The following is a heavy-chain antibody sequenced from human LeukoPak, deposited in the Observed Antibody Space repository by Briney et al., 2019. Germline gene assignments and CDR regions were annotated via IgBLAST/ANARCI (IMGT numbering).Heavy chain of an antibody. Sequence: GGSLRLSCAASGFTFSSYAMNWVRQAPGEGLEWVSAISSSGSSAYYADSVKGRFTISRDNSKNTLYLQMNSLRAEDTAVYYCAKDRGQLMPKYNWFDPWGQGTLVTVSS. CDR3: AKDRGQLMPKYNWFDP. J-gene: IGHJ5*02. D-gene: IGHD6-6*01. CDR2: ISSSGSSA. V-gene: IGHV3-23*01. CDR1: GFTFSSYA.